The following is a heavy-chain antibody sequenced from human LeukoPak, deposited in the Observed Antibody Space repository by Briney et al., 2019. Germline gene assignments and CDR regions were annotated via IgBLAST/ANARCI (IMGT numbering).Heavy chain of an antibody. J-gene: IGHJ3*02. D-gene: IGHD3-3*01. CDR2: INPNSGGT. CDR3: ARGRITIFGVVIKGEHDAFDI. V-gene: IGHV1-2*02. CDR1: GYTFTGYY. Sequence: ASVKVSCKASGYTFTGYYMQWVRQAPGQRLEWMGWINPNSGGTNYAQKFQGRVTMTRDTSISAAYMELSRLRSDGTAVYYCARGRITIFGVVIKGEHDAFDIWGQGTMVTVSS.